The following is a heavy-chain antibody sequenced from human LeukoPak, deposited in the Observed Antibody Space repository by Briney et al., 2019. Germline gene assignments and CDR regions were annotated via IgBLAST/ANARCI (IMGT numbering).Heavy chain of an antibody. J-gene: IGHJ5*02. V-gene: IGHV3-23*01. D-gene: IGHD6-19*01. CDR2: ITGSGGYT. Sequence: GGSLRLSCAASGXTFSSYALSWVRQAPGKGLEWVSAITGSGGYTYYADSVKGRFTISRDNSKNTLYLQMNSLGAEDTAIYYCAKVGVAGGYYWFDPWGQGTLVTVSS. CDR3: AKVGVAGGYYWFDP. CDR1: GXTFSSYA.